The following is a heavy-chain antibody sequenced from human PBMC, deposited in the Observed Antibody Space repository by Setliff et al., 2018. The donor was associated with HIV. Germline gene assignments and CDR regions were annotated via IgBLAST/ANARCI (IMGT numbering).Heavy chain of an antibody. CDR1: GGSISSSNW. J-gene: IGHJ5*02. V-gene: IGHV4-4*02. D-gene: IGHD2-21*02. CDR2: IYHSGST. CDR3: PRVSRWTALMAGWFDP. Sequence: PSETLSLTCALSGGSISSSNWWSWVRQTPGKGLEGIGEIYHSGSTNYNPSLKSRATISVYKSKNQFSLKLSPVTAADTAVYYCPRVSRWTALMAGWFDPWGQGTLVTVSS.